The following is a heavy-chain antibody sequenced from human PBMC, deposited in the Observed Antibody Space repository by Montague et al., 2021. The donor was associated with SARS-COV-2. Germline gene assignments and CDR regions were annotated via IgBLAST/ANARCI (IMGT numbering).Heavy chain of an antibody. CDR1: GGSISSSNW. CDR3: ARDATMVSNSYFDY. D-gene: IGHD4/OR15-4a*01. CDR2: IYHSGST. V-gene: IGHV4-4*02. J-gene: IGHJ4*02. Sequence: SETLSLTCAVSGGSISSSNWWSWVRQPPGKGLEWIGEIYHSGSTDYNPSLKSRVTISVDKSKNQFSLKLSSVTAADTAVYYCARDATMVSNSYFDYWGQGTLVTVSS.